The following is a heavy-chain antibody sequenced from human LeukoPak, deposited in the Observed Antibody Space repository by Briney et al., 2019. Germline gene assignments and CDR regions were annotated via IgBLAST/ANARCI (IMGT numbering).Heavy chain of an antibody. D-gene: IGHD3-10*01. V-gene: IGHV1-2*02. CDR1: GYTFTSYG. J-gene: IGHJ4*02. CDR3: ARGSLRSGSPPSYYFDY. Sequence: ASAKVSCKASGYTFTSYGISWVRQAPGQGLEWMGWINPNSGGTNYAQKFQGRVTMTRDTSISTAYMELSRLRSDDTAVYYCARGSLRSGSPPSYYFDYWGQGTLVTVSS. CDR2: INPNSGGT.